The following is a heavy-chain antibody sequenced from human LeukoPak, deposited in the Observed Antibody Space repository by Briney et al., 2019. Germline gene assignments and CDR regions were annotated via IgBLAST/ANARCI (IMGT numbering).Heavy chain of an antibody. CDR1: GFTLSNYD. CDR2: ISTSSRYI. J-gene: IGHJ5*02. Sequence: GGSLRPSCAASGFTLSNYDMNWVRQAPGKGLEWVSSISTSSRYIYYKDSVRGRFTISRDDAKNSLYLEMNSLRAEDTAVYYCARADCSSSTCYLRRSWFDPWGQGTLVTVSS. CDR3: ARADCSSSTCYLRRSWFDP. V-gene: IGHV3-21*01. D-gene: IGHD2-2*01.